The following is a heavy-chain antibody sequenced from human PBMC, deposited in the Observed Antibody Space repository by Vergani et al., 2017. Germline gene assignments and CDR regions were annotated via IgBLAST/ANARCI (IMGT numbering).Heavy chain of an antibody. V-gene: IGHV4-59*01. CDR3: ATLGGYYYGSGSYYNKDY. CDR2: IYYSGST. CDR1: GGSISSYY. J-gene: IGHJ4*02. Sequence: QVQLQESGPGLVKPSETLSLTCTVSGGSISSYYWSWIRQPPGKGLEWIGYIYYSGSTNYNPSLKSRVTISVDTSKNQFSLKRSSVTAADTAVYYCATLGGYYYGSGSYYNKDYWGQGTLVTVSS. D-gene: IGHD3-10*01.